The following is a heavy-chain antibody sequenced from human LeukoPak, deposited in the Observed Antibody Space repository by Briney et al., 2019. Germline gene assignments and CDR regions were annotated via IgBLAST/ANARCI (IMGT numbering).Heavy chain of an antibody. J-gene: IGHJ4*02. D-gene: IGHD3-10*01. Sequence: GGSLRLSCAASGFTFSSYAMSWVRQAPGKGLEWVSVISGSGGSTYYADPVKGRFTISRDNSKNTLYLQMNSLRAEDTAVYYCAKDVRVGEYYGSGTYLDYWGQGTLVTVSS. V-gene: IGHV3-23*01. CDR3: AKDVRVGEYYGSGTYLDY. CDR2: ISGSGGST. CDR1: GFTFSSYA.